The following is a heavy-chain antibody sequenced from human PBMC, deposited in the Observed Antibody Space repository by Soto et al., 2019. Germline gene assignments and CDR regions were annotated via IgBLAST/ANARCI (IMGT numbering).Heavy chain of an antibody. D-gene: IGHD4-17*01. J-gene: IGHJ5*02. CDR2: ISSSSSTI. V-gene: IGHV3-48*01. CDR1: GFTFSSYS. Sequence: EVQLVESGGGLVQPGGSLRLSCAASGFTFSSYSMNWVRQAPGKGLEWVSYISSSSSTIYYADSVKGRFTISRDNAKNALYLQMNSLRAEDTAVYYCAREADYVNWFDPWGQGALVTVSS. CDR3: AREADYVNWFDP.